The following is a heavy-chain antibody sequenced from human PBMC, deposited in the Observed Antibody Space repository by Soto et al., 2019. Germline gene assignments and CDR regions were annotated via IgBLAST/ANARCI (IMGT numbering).Heavy chain of an antibody. V-gene: IGHV4-39*01. CDR3: AHRDCSGGSCYRFGVMDV. J-gene: IGHJ6*03. CDR1: GGSISSSSYY. Sequence: SETLSLTCTVSGGSISSSSYYWGWIRQPPGKGLEWIGSIYYSGSTYYNPSLKSRVTISVDTSKNQFSLKLSSVTAADTAVYYCAHRDCSGGSCYRFGVMDVWGKGTTVTVSS. D-gene: IGHD2-15*01. CDR2: IYYSGST.